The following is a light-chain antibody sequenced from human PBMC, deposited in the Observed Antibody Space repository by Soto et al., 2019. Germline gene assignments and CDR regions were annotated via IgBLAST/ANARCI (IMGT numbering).Light chain of an antibody. CDR3: SSYKSGSTLVV. J-gene: IGLJ2*01. CDR2: DVS. Sequence: QSVLTQPASVSGSPGQSITISCTGTSSDVGGYNYVSWYQQHPGKAPKLMIYDVSNRPSGVSNRFSGSKSGNTASLTISGLQADDEDDDYCSSYKSGSTLVVFGGGTKLTVL. V-gene: IGLV2-14*01. CDR1: SSDVGGYNY.